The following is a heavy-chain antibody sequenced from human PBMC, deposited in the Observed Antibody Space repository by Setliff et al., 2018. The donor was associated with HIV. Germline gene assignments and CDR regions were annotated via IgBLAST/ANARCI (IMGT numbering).Heavy chain of an antibody. CDR3: ALASIVSTARWNH. D-gene: IGHD1-26*01. CDR2: INPNSGAT. CDR1: AYTFTGYY. J-gene: IGHJ4*02. Sequence: VASVKVSCKASAYTFTGYYLHWVRRAPGQGLEWMGWINPNSGATNYAQSFQGRVTITRDTSISTAYMDLSSLTSDDTAVYYCALASIVSTARWNHWGRGTTVTVSS. V-gene: IGHV1-2*02.